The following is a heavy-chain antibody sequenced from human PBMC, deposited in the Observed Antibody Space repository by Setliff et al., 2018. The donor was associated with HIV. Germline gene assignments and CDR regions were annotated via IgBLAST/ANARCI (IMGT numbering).Heavy chain of an antibody. D-gene: IGHD6-13*01. J-gene: IGHJ3*02. CDR3: ARATKTPYSSSWSIPGAFDI. CDR1: GFTFSGSA. V-gene: IGHV3-73*01. Sequence: GGSLRLSCAASGFTFSGSAMHWVRQASGKGLEWVGRIRTKANNYATAYAASVKGRFTISRENSKNSLYLQMNSLRVEDTAVYYCARATKTPYSSSWSIPGAFDIWGQGTMVTVSS. CDR2: IRTKANNYAT.